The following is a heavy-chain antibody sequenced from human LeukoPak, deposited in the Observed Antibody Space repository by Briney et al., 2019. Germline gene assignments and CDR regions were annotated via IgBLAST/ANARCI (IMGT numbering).Heavy chain of an antibody. CDR1: GFTFSSYE. V-gene: IGHV3-48*03. J-gene: IGHJ6*04. CDR2: ISSSGSTI. CDR3: AELGITMIGGV. D-gene: IGHD3-10*02. Sequence: GGSLRVSCAASGFTFSSYEMNWVRQAPGKGLEWVSYISSSGSTIYYADSVKGRFTISRDNAKNSLYLQMNSLRAEDTAVYYCAELGITMIGGVWGNGTTVTISS.